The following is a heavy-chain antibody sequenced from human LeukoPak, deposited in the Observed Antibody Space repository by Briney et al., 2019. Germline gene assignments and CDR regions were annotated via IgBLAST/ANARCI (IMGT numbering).Heavy chain of an antibody. V-gene: IGHV3-9*01. D-gene: IGHD3-10*01. Sequence: GGSLRLSCAASGFSFDDYVMHWVRQAPGKGLEWVSGISWNSGSIGYADSVKGRFTTSRDNAKNSLYLQMNSLRAEDTAVYYCARDRYGSGSLWGQGTLVTVSS. CDR2: ISWNSGSI. J-gene: IGHJ4*02. CDR3: ARDRYGSGSL. CDR1: GFSFDDYV.